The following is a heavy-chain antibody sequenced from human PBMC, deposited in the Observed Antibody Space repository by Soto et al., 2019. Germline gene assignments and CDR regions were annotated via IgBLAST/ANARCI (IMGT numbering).Heavy chain of an antibody. CDR3: ARDLYYYDSSGYHGAKYYYYYGMDV. CDR2: INTNTGNP. Sequence: ASVKVSCKASGYTFTSYAINWVRQAPGQGLEWMGWINTNTGNPTYAQGFTGRFVFSLDTSVSTAYLQICSLKAEDTAVYYCARDLYYYDSSGYHGAKYYYYYGMDVWGQGTTVTVS. V-gene: IGHV7-4-1*01. J-gene: IGHJ6*02. CDR1: GYTFTSYA. D-gene: IGHD3-22*01.